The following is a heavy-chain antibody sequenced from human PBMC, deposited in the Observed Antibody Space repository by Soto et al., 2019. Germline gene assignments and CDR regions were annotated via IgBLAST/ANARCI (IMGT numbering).Heavy chain of an antibody. CDR1: GFTFSDYY. D-gene: IGHD4-17*01. J-gene: IGHJ4*02. CDR3: ARDLDYFSFDY. CDR2: ISSSGSTI. V-gene: IGHV3-11*01. Sequence: GGSLRLSCAASGFTFSDYYMSWIRQAPGKGLEWVPYISSSGSTIYYADSVKGRFTISRDNAKNSLYLQMNSLRAEDTAVYYCARDLDYFSFDYWGQGTLVTVSS.